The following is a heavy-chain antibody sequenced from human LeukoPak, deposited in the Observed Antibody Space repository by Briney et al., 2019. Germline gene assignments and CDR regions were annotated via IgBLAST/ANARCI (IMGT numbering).Heavy chain of an antibody. Sequence: GGSLRLSCAASGFTFSSYWMSWVRQAPGKGLKWVANIKQDGSEKYYVDSVKGRFTISRDNAKNSLYLQMNSLRAEDTAVYYCARLTVTRSVGIDYWGQGTLVTVSS. CDR2: IKQDGSEK. CDR1: GFTFSSYW. J-gene: IGHJ4*02. D-gene: IGHD4-17*01. V-gene: IGHV3-7*01. CDR3: ARLTVTRSVGIDY.